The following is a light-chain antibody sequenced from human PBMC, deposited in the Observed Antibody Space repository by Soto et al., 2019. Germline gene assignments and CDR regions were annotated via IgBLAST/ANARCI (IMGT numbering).Light chain of an antibody. CDR2: GAS. V-gene: IGKV3-20*01. CDR3: QQYGSSPYT. J-gene: IGKJ2*01. Sequence: EIVLTQSPGTLSLSPGERATLSCRASQRVSSSYLAWYQQRPGQAPSLLIYGASNRATGIPDRFSGSGSGTDFTLTISRLEPEDIAVYYCQQYGSSPYTFGQGTKLEIK. CDR1: QRVSSSY.